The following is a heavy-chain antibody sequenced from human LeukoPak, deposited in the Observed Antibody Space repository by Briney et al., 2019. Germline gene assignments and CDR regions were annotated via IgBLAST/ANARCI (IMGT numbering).Heavy chain of an antibody. CDR1: GFTFSSSA. Sequence: PGGSLRLSCAASGFTFSSSAMTWVRQAPGKGLEWVSSISGSGVSTYYADSVKGRFTISRDNSKNTVYLQMNSLRAEDTAVYYCAKRDDSSSWTAFDIWGQETMVTVSS. V-gene: IGHV3-23*01. CDR3: AKRDDSSSWTAFDI. J-gene: IGHJ3*02. D-gene: IGHD6-13*01. CDR2: ISGSGVST.